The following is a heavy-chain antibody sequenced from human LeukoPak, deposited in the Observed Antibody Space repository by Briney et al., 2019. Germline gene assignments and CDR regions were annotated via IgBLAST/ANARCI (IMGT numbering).Heavy chain of an antibody. CDR1: GFRFSDYW. V-gene: IGHV3-7*01. D-gene: IGHD2-21*01. Sequence: PGGSLRLSCAASGFRFSDYWMTWVRQAPGKGLEWVANIKQDASDKYYVDVVKGRFTISRDNAKNSLYLQMNSLRVEDTAMYYCARGPAVGDTLGYWGQGTLVTVS. J-gene: IGHJ4*02. CDR2: IKQDASDK. CDR3: ARGPAVGDTLGY.